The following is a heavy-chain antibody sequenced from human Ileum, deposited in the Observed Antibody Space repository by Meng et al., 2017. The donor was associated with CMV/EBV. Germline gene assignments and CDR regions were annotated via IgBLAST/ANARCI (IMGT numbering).Heavy chain of an antibody. CDR2: IKQDGSEK. CDR1: GFTFSSYW. Sequence: GESLKISCAASGFTFSSYWMSWVHQAPGKGLEWVANIKQDGSEKYYVDSVKGRFTISRDNAKNSLYLQMNSLRAEDTAVYYCARDRGSYGDYWGQGTLVTVSS. D-gene: IGHD1-26*01. V-gene: IGHV3-7*01. J-gene: IGHJ4*02. CDR3: ARDRGSYGDY.